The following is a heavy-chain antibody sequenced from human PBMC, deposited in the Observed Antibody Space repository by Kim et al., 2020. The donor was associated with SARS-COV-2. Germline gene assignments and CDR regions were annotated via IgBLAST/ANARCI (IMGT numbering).Heavy chain of an antibody. J-gene: IGHJ3*02. Sequence: SETLSLTCTVSGGSISSYYWSWIRQPPGKGLEWIGYIYYSGSTNYNPSLKSRVTISVDTSKNQFSLKLSSVTAADTAVYYCARTWFRESHAFDIWGQWTMVTVSS. CDR1: GGSISSYY. CDR3: ARTWFRESHAFDI. V-gene: IGHV4-59*13. CDR2: IYYSGST. D-gene: IGHD3-10*01.